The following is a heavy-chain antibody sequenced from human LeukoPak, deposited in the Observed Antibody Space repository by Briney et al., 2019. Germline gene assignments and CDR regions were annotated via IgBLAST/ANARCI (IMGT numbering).Heavy chain of an antibody. CDR1: GFTFSSYA. D-gene: IGHD6-13*01. CDR3: ATYSSWIANFDY. Sequence: PGGSLRLSCAASGFTFSSYAMSWVRQAPGKGLEWVSTISGSGGSTYYADSVKGRFTISRDNSKNTLYLQMNSLRAEDTAVYYCATYSSWIANFDYWGQGTLVTVSS. CDR2: ISGSGGST. J-gene: IGHJ4*02. V-gene: IGHV3-23*01.